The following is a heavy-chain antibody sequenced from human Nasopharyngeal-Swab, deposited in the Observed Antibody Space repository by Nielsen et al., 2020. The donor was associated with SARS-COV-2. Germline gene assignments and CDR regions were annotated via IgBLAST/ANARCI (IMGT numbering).Heavy chain of an antibody. Sequence: ASVKVSCKVSGYTLTELSMHWVRQAPGKELEWMGGFDPEDGETIYAQKFQGRVTMTEDTSTDTAYMELSSLRSEDTAVYYCATGFAAAGSYYGMDVWGQGTTVTVSS. V-gene: IGHV1-24*01. CDR3: ATGFAAAGSYYGMDV. CDR2: FDPEDGET. D-gene: IGHD6-13*01. CDR1: GYTLTELS. J-gene: IGHJ6*02.